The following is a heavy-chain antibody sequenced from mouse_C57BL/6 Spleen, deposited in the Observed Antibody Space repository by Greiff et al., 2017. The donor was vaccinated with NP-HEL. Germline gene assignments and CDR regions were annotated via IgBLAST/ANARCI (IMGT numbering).Heavy chain of an antibody. D-gene: IGHD2-2*01. Sequence: VQLQESGPELVKPGASVKISCKASGYSFTSYYIHWVKQRPGQGLEWIGWIYPGSGNTKYNEKFKGKATLTADTSSSTAYMQLSSLTSEDSAVYYCAREGMVTTEFAYWGQGTLVTVSA. CDR3: AREGMVTTEFAY. CDR2: IYPGSGNT. V-gene: IGHV1-66*01. J-gene: IGHJ3*01. CDR1: GYSFTSYY.